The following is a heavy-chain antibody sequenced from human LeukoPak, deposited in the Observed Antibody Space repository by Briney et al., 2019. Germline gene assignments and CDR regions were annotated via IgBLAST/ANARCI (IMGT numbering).Heavy chain of an antibody. Sequence: AGGSLRLSCAASGFTFSNAWMSWVRQAPGKGLQWLSYISGTSRTIYYADSVKGRFAISRDNARNSLYLQMSSLRVEDTAVYYCAKDGWLESGRTPFYFDSWGQGTLVTVSS. V-gene: IGHV3-48*01. J-gene: IGHJ4*02. CDR2: ISGTSRTI. CDR1: GFTFSNAW. D-gene: IGHD3-10*01. CDR3: AKDGWLESGRTPFYFDS.